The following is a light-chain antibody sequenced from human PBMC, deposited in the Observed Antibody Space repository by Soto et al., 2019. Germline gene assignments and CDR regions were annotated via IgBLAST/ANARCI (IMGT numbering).Light chain of an antibody. Sequence: EIVMTQSPAILSVSPGERATLSCRASQSVSGNLAWYQQTPGQPPRLLIYAATTRAPGVPDRFSGSGSGTDFSFTISSLQSEDFAVYYCQQYNNWPPETFGQGTKLEIK. J-gene: IGKJ2*01. CDR1: QSVSGN. CDR2: AAT. CDR3: QQYNNWPPET. V-gene: IGKV3-15*01.